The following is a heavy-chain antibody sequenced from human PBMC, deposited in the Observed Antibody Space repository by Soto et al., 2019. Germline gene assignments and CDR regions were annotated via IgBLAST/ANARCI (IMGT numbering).Heavy chain of an antibody. V-gene: IGHV1-8*01. J-gene: IGHJ4*02. CDR2: MNPNSGNT. D-gene: IGHD5-18*01. Sequence: GASVKVSCKASGYTFTSYDINWVRQATGQGLERMGWMNPNSGNTGYAQKFQGRVTMTRNTSISTAYMELSSLRSEDTAVYYCAREGGYSYGFDNWGQGTLVTVSS. CDR3: AREGGYSYGFDN. CDR1: GYTFTSYD.